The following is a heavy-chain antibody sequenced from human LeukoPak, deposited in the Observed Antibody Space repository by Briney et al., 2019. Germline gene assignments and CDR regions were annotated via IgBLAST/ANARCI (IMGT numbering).Heavy chain of an antibody. J-gene: IGHJ3*02. Sequence: GGSLRLSFAASGFTFSSYSMNWVRPAPGKGLEWVSSISSSSSYIYYADSVKGRFTISRDNAKNSLYLQMNSLRVEDTAVYYCAKSWNYYDSSGDDALDIWGQGTMVTVSS. CDR1: GFTFSSYS. D-gene: IGHD3-22*01. V-gene: IGHV3-21*04. CDR3: AKSWNYYDSSGDDALDI. CDR2: ISSSSSYI.